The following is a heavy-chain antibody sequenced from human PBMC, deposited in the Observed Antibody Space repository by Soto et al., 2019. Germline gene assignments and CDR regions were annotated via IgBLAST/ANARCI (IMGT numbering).Heavy chain of an antibody. J-gene: IGHJ3*02. CDR3: ARGGGVGVAGSAAFDM. Sequence: QLHLVQSGAVVKKPGASVTVSCSASGYPVTAYYMHWVRQAPGRGLEWMGGINPATGAAKYTQTFQGRVPMTRDTSTSTLFMELSGLTSGDPAVFYCARGGGVGVAGSAAFDMWGQGTLVTVSS. D-gene: IGHD3-3*01. CDR1: GYPVTAYY. V-gene: IGHV1-2*02. CDR2: INPATGAA.